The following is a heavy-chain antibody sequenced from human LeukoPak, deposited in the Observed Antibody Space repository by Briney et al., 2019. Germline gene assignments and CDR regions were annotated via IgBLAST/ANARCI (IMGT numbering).Heavy chain of an antibody. V-gene: IGHV4-4*08. CDR3: ARVRYFDWLSPAANWFDP. Sequence: SENLSLTCTVSGGSISSYYWSWIRQPPGKGLEWIGYIFTSGSTYYNPSLKSRVTISVDTSKNQFSLKLSSVTAADTAVYYCARVRYFDWLSPAANWFDPWGQGTLVTVSS. J-gene: IGHJ5*02. D-gene: IGHD3-9*01. CDR1: GGSISSYY. CDR2: IFTSGST.